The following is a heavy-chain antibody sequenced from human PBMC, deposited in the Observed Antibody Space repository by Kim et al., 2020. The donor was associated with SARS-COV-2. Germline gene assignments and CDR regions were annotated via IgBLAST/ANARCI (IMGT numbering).Heavy chain of an antibody. CDR3: AKMPSLELLWFGESSTRHYFDY. J-gene: IGHJ4*02. V-gene: IGHV3-23*01. D-gene: IGHD3-10*01. CDR1: GFTFSSYA. Sequence: GGSLRLSCAASGFTFSSYAMSWVRQAPGKGLEWVSAISGSGGSTYYADSVKGRFTISRDNSKNTLYLQMNSLRAEDTAVYYCAKMPSLELLWFGESSTRHYFDYWGQGTLVTVSS. CDR2: ISGSGGST.